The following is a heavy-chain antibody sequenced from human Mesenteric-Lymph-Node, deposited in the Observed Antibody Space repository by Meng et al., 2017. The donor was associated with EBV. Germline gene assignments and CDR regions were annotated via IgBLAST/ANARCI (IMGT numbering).Heavy chain of an antibody. J-gene: IGHJ4*02. CDR2: ISAYDAKT. CDR1: GYTFSTYG. D-gene: IGHD3-10*01. Sequence: QIQLVQSGTEVKRRXXSVKASCKASGYTFSTYGIFWIRQAPGQGLEWMGWISAYDAKTNYPQKFQGRVTMTTDTSTSTAYMELRSLTSDDTAVYYCARPRGTGYYLDYWGQGTLVTVSS. CDR3: ARPRGTGYYLDY. V-gene: IGHV1-18*01.